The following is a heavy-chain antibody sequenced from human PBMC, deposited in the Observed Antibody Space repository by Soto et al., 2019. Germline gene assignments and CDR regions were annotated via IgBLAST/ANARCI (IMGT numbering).Heavy chain of an antibody. V-gene: IGHV6-1*01. CDR1: GDSVSSNSAA. J-gene: IGHJ6*02. Sequence: SQTLSLTCAISGDSVSSNSAAWNWIRHSPSRGLDWLGRTYYGSKWYNDYTVSVKSRITIKPDTSQTQFSLQRNSVPPGDTSVYSCERGGYCGSTSCYGGDTYYGMEVGGQGTRVTVSS. CDR3: ERGGYCGSTSCYGGDTYYGMEV. D-gene: IGHD2-2*01. CDR2: TYYGSKWYN.